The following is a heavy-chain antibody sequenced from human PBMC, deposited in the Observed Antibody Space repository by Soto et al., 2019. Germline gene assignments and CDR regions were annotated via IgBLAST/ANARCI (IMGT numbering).Heavy chain of an antibody. J-gene: IGHJ5*01. CDR3: ARGRYCLTGRCFPNWFDS. CDR1: GDSISNLDYF. V-gene: IGHV4-30-4*01. D-gene: IGHD7-27*01. CDR2: IYKSATT. Sequence: SETLAVTCSVSGDSISNLDYFWAWIRQPPGQALEYIGYIYKSATTYYNPSFESRVAISVDTSKSQFSLNVTSVTAADTAVYFCARGRYCLTGRCFPNWFDSWGQGALVTVSS.